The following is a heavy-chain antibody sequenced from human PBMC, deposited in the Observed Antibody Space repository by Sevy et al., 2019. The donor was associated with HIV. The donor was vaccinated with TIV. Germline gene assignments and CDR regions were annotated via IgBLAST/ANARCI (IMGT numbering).Heavy chain of an antibody. CDR1: GGTFSSYA. J-gene: IGHJ6*03. V-gene: IGHV1-69*10. Sequence: ASVKVSCKASGGTFSSYAISWVRQAPGQGLEWMGGIIPILGIANYAQKFQGRVTITADKSTSTAYMELSSLRSEDTAVYYCAKGMKAGHANYYYYYMDVWGKGTTVTVSS. CDR2: IIPILGIA. CDR3: AKGMKAGHANYYYYYMDV. D-gene: IGHD6-19*01.